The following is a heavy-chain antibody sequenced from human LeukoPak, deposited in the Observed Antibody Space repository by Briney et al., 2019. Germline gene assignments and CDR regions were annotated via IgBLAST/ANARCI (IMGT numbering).Heavy chain of an antibody. V-gene: IGHV3-21*01. CDR1: GFTFSSYS. CDR3: ARNDVAVAGTT. Sequence: GGSLRPSCAASGFTFSSYSMNWVRQAPGKGLEWVSSISSSSYIYYADSVKGRFTISRDNAKNSLYLQMNSLRAEDTAVYYCARNDVAVAGTTWGQGTLVTVSS. CDR2: ISSSSYI. D-gene: IGHD6-19*01. J-gene: IGHJ4*02.